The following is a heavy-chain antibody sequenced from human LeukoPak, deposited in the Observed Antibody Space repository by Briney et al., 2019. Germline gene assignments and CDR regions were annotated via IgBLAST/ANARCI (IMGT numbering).Heavy chain of an antibody. CDR3: AREATNFDY. J-gene: IGHJ4*02. CDR2: IYYSGST. Sequence: SETLSLTCTLSGGSISSYYWSWIRQPPGKGLEWIGYIYYSGSTNYNPSLKSRVTISVDTSKNQFSLKLSSVTAADTAVYYCAREATNFDYWGQGTLVTVSS. V-gene: IGHV4-59*01. CDR1: GGSISSYY.